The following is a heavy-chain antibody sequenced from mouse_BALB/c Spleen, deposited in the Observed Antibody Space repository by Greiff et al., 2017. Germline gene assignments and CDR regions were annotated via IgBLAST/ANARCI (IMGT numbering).Heavy chain of an antibody. J-gene: IGHJ1*01. CDR2: ISSGSSTI. D-gene: IGHD1-1*01. V-gene: IGHV5-17*02. CDR1: GFTFSSFG. CDR3: ARAYGYWYFDV. Sequence: VQLKESGGGLVQPGGSRKLSCAASGFTFSSFGMHWVRQAPEKGLEWVAYISSGSSTIYYADTVKGRFTISRDNPKNTLFLQMTSLRSEDTAMYYCARAYGYWYFDVWGAGTTVTVSS.